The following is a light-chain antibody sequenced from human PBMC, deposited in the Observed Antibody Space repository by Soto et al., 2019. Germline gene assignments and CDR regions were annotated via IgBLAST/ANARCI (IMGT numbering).Light chain of an antibody. J-gene: IGKJ1*01. Sequence: DIQMTQSPSSLSASVGDTVTITCRASQGIGNYLAWYQQKPGQVPNLLIYAASTLQSGVPSRFSGSGSGTDFTLTISSLRPEDVATYYCQKYNNAPRTFGQGTKVEI. CDR2: AAS. CDR3: QKYNNAPRT. V-gene: IGKV1-27*01. CDR1: QGIGNY.